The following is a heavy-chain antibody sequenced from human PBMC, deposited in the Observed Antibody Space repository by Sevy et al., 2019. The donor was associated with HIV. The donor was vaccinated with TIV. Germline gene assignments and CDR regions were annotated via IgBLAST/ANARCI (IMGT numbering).Heavy chain of an antibody. V-gene: IGHV3-30*18. Sequence: GGSLRLSCAASGFTFSSYGMHWVRQAPGKGLEWVAVISYDGSNKYYADSVKGRFTISRDNSKNTLYLQMNSLRAEDTAVYYCAKGELSPDYYYYGMDVWGQRTTVTVSS. CDR3: AKGELSPDYYYYGMDV. CDR1: GFTFSSYG. J-gene: IGHJ6*02. D-gene: IGHD1-26*01. CDR2: ISYDGSNK.